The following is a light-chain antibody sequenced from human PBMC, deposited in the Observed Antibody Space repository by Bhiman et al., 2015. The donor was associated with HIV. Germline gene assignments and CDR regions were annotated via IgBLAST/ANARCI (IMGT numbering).Light chain of an antibody. Sequence: QSVLTQPPSASGTPGQRVTISCSGSSSNIGSNAVNWYQQLPGTAPKLLIYSNNQRPSGVPDRFSGSKSGTSASLAISGLQSEDEADYYCSSYAGSTKGYVFGTGTKVTVL. CDR1: SSNIGSNA. CDR2: SNN. CDR3: SSYAGSTKGYV. V-gene: IGLV1-44*01. J-gene: IGLJ1*01.